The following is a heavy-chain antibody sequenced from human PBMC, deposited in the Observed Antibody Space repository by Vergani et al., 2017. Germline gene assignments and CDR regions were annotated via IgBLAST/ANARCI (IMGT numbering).Heavy chain of an antibody. CDR3: ARGGYSSSPYYYYYYMDV. CDR2: ISGSGGST. D-gene: IGHD6-6*01. V-gene: IGHV3-23*04. CDR1: GFTFSSYA. Sequence: EVQLVESGGGLVQPGGSLRLSCAASGFTFSSYAMSWVRQAPGKGLEWVSAISGSGGSTYYADSVKGRSTISRDNSKNTLYLQMNSLRAEDTAVYYCARGGYSSSPYYYYYYMDVWGKGTTVTVSS. J-gene: IGHJ6*03.